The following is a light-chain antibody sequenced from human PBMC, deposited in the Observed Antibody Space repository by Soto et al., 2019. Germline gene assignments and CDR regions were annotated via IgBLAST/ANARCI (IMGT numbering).Light chain of an antibody. CDR2: TTN. V-gene: IGLV1-44*01. CDR3: AAWDDSLNGHV. J-gene: IGLJ1*01. CDR1: SSNIGTSS. Sequence: QSVLPQPHSASGTPGQRVTVSCSGSSSNIGTSSVHWFQQLPGTAPKLLISTTNQRPSGVPERFSGSKSGTSASLAISGLQSEDEADYYCAAWDDSLNGHVFGTGTRSPS.